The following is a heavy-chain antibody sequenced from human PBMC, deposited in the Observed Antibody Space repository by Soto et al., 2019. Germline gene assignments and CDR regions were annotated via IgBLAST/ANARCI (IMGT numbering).Heavy chain of an antibody. Sequence: SETLSLTCTVSGGSISSGDYYWSWIRQPPGKGLEWIGYIYYSGSTYYNPSLKSRVTISVDTSKNQFSLKLSSVTAADTAVYYCARSAGPSAAFDIWGQGTTVTVSS. V-gene: IGHV4-30-4*01. CDR2: IYYSGST. CDR3: ARSAGPSAAFDI. J-gene: IGHJ3*02. CDR1: GGSISSGDYY.